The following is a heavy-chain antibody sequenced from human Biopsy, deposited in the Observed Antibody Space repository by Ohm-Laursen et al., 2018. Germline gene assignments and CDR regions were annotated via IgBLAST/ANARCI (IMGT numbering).Heavy chain of an antibody. CDR1: GESFNGYY. V-gene: IGHV4-34*01. J-gene: IGHJ6*02. D-gene: IGHD3-22*01. CDR2: INHSGRT. Sequence: SDTLSLTWSVYGESFNGYYWSWIRQTPGKGLEWIGEINHSGRTNYNPSFKSLLTISVDTYKNQFPLKVRFMPVADTAVYYCVRGVDYYDPYHYYALDVWGQGTTVTVSS. CDR3: VRGVDYYDPYHYYALDV.